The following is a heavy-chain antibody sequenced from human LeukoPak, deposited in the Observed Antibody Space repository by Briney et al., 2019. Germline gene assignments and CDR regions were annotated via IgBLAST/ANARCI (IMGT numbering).Heavy chain of an antibody. Sequence: GGSLRLSCVASEFTFSLYSMNWVRQAPGKGLEWVSSISRNSCHINYADSVKGRFTISRDNAKNSLYLQMNSLRAEDTAVYYCARETYEGAFDIWGQGTMVTVSS. J-gene: IGHJ3*02. CDR3: ARETYEGAFDI. CDR2: ISRNSCHI. V-gene: IGHV3-21*01. CDR1: EFTFSLYS. D-gene: IGHD3-3*01.